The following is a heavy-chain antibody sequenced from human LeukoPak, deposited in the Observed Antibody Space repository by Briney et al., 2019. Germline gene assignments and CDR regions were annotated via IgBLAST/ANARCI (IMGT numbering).Heavy chain of an antibody. V-gene: IGHV3-33*01. Sequence: GGSLRLSRAASGFTFSSYGMQWVRQAPGEGLGWVAVIWYVGSNKFYGDSGKGRFTIHRDNSKNTVYLQVNSVRAEDTAVYYCASPYGDNPAAYYFDYWGQGTLVTVSS. D-gene: IGHD4-23*01. CDR3: ASPYGDNPAAYYFDY. CDR1: GFTFSSYG. CDR2: IWYVGSNK. J-gene: IGHJ4*02.